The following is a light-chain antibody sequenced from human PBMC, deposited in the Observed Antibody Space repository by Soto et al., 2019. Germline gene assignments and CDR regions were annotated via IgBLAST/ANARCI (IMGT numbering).Light chain of an antibody. Sequence: QTVVTQEPSFSVSPGGTVTLTCGLSSGSVSTSYYPSWYQQTPGQAPRTLIYNTNTRSSGVTDRFSGSILGNKAALTITGAQADDESDYYCVLYMGSGTVVFGGGTKLTVL. CDR2: NTN. J-gene: IGLJ2*01. CDR1: SGSVSTSYY. V-gene: IGLV8-61*01. CDR3: VLYMGSGTVV.